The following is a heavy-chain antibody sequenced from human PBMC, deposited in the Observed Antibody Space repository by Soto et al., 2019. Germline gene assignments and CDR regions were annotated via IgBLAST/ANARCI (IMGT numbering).Heavy chain of an antibody. V-gene: IGHV1-69*02. CDR2: VLPMLDIT. Sequence: ASVKVSCKASGGTFSTYTVVWVRQAPGQGLEWVGRVLPMLDITNTAQSFQGRVTMTADKSTSTAYLELTRLRSEDTAVYYCSLGSWSAETFDIWGRGTMVPVSS. D-gene: IGHD6-13*01. CDR1: GGTFSTYT. J-gene: IGHJ3*02. CDR3: SLGSWSAETFDI.